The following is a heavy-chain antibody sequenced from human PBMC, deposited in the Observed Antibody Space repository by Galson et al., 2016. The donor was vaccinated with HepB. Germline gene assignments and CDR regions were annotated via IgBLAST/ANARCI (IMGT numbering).Heavy chain of an antibody. Sequence: SLRLSCAASGFTFSNAWMSWVRQAPGKGLEWVGRIKTKTDGGTIDYAAPVKGRFTISRDDSKNTLYLQMNSMKTEDTAVYYCTTDSGFWSGYWETFDYWGQGTLVTVSS. D-gene: IGHD3-3*01. CDR2: IKTKTDGGTI. CDR1: GFTFSNAW. CDR3: TTDSGFWSGYWETFDY. V-gene: IGHV3-15*01. J-gene: IGHJ4*02.